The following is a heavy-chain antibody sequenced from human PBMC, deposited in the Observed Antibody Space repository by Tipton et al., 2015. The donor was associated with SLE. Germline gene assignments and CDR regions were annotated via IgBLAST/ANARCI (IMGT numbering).Heavy chain of an antibody. D-gene: IGHD1-1*01. J-gene: IGHJ5*02. CDR2: VYFDGST. Sequence: TLSLTCTVSADSFTHYHWSWIRQSPGKGLEWIGYVYFDGSTNYNPSLKSRVTMSLDTSKNQFSLKLNSVTVADTAEYYCARGGGTNWFDPWGQGTLVTVSS. CDR1: ADSFTHYH. CDR3: ARGGGTNWFDP. V-gene: IGHV4-59*12.